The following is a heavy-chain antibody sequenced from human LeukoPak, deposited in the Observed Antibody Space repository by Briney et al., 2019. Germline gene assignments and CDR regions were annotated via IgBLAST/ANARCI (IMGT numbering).Heavy chain of an antibody. CDR3: ARGDFDDYGDYVDAFEF. Sequence: TGGSLRLSCAASGFTFSSYWMSWVRQAPGKGLEWGANIKPDGSEKYCVGSVKGRFTISRDNAKNSLYLQMNSLRAEDTAVYYCARGDFDDYGDYVDAFEFWGQGTMVTVSA. D-gene: IGHD4-17*01. J-gene: IGHJ3*01. V-gene: IGHV3-7*01. CDR1: GFTFSSYW. CDR2: IKPDGSEK.